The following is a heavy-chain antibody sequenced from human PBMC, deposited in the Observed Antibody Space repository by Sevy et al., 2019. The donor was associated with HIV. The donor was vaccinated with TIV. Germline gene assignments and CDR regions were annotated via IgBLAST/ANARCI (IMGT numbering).Heavy chain of an antibody. J-gene: IGHJ6*02. Sequence: SETLSLTCSASGGSITSSNYYWGWIRQPPGKGLEWIGSVYYTGLTYYTPSLKSRVTISVDTSKNQFSLNLNSVTAADTAIYYCAREPGGYDYDYGMDVWGQGTTVTVSS. V-gene: IGHV4-39*02. CDR1: GGSITSSNYY. CDR2: VYYTGLT. D-gene: IGHD5-12*01. CDR3: AREPGGYDYDYGMDV.